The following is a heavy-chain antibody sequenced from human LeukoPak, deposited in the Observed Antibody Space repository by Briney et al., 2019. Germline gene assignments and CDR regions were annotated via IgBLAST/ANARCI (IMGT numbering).Heavy chain of an antibody. V-gene: IGHV4-30-4*08. CDR3: ARASVAAPPGY. CDR1: GGSISSGDYY. CDR2: IYYSGST. J-gene: IGHJ4*02. D-gene: IGHD6-6*01. Sequence: SETLSLTCTVSGGSISSGDYYWSWIRQPPGKGLEWIGYIYYSGSTYYNPSLKSRVTISVDTTKNQFSLKLSSVTAADTAVYYCARASVAAPPGYWGQGTLVTVSS.